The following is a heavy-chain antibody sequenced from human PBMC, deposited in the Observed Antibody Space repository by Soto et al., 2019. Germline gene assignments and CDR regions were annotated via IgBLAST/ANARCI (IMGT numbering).Heavy chain of an antibody. CDR2: IIPIYDTS. J-gene: IGHJ6*02. D-gene: IGHD2-2*02. V-gene: IGHV1-69*01. CDR1: GGTFSSNA. CDR3: AGGAGKSCIPPRYTTDV. Sequence: QPQLVQSGAELKKPGSSVKVSCKASGGTFSSNAISWVRQAPGQGLEWLGGIIPIYDTSNYAEKFQGRVTISAERSTRTGYKGPRKLGSEDTAVYFCAGGAGKSCIPPRYTTDVWGQGTTVTVSS.